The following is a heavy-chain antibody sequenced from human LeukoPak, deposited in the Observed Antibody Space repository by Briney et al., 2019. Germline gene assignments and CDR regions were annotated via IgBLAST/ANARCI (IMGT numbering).Heavy chain of an antibody. D-gene: IGHD1-26*01. CDR1: GGTFSSYA. CDR2: IIPIFGTA. CDR3: VRLSGSYAYRFDY. J-gene: IGHJ4*02. Sequence: SVKVSCKASGGTFSSYAISWVRQAPGQGLEWMGGIIPIFGTANYAQKFQGRVTITADESTSTAYMELSSLRSEDTAVYYCVRLSGSYAYRFDYWGQGTLVTVSS. V-gene: IGHV1-69*13.